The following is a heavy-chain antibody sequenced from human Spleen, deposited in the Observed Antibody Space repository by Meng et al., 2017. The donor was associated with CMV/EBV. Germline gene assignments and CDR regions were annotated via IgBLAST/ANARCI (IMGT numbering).Heavy chain of an antibody. CDR3: ARELGGYCSGGSCNYFDY. V-gene: IGHV3-21*01. D-gene: IGHD2-15*01. Sequence: EVQLVESGGXXXXXGXSLXLSCAASGCPFSSYSMNWVRQAPGKGLEWVSSISSSSSYIYYADSVKGRFTISRDNAKNSLYLQMNSLRAEDTAVYYCARELGGYCSGGSCNYFDYWGQGTLVTVSS. CDR1: GCPFSSYS. CDR2: ISSSSSYI. J-gene: IGHJ4*02.